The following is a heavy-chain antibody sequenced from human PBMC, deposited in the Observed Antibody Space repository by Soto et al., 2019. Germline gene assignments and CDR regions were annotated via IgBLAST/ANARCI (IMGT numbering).Heavy chain of an antibody. V-gene: IGHV1-69*04. Sequence: SGKAFCKGSWGTFSSYTIRWVRQAPGQGLEWMGRIIPILGIANYAQKFQGRVTITADKSTSTAYMELSSLRSEDTAVYYCAREEREYSGYDSNYWGQGTLVTVSS. J-gene: IGHJ4*02. CDR3: AREEREYSGYDSNY. CDR1: WGTFSSYT. CDR2: IIPILGIA. D-gene: IGHD5-12*01.